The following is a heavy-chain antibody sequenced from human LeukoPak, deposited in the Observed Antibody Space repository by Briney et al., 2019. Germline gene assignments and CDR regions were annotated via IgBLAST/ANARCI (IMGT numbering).Heavy chain of an antibody. CDR1: GGSISTYY. J-gene: IGHJ3*02. D-gene: IGHD6-6*01. V-gene: IGHV4-59*08. CDR3: ARLTRYNSSPGAFDI. CDR2: ISYSRST. Sequence: SETLSLTCTVSGGSISTYYWSWIRQPPGKGLEWIGYISYSRSTNYNPSLRGRVTVSVDTSKNQFSLRLTSVTAADTAVYYCARLTRYNSSPGAFDIWGQGTMVTVSS.